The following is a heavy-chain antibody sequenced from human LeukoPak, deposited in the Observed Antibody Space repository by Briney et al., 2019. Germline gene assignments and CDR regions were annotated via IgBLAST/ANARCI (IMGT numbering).Heavy chain of an antibody. Sequence: PSEPLSLTCSVSGGSITGFYWSWIRQPPGQGLEWIGYIHSNGGTNYNPSLKSRVTMSVDTSKNQFSLKLSSVTAADTAVYYCARENSGSYREFDYWGQGTLVTVSS. V-gene: IGHV4-59*12. D-gene: IGHD1-26*01. J-gene: IGHJ4*02. CDR2: IHSNGGT. CDR1: GGSITGFY. CDR3: ARENSGSYREFDY.